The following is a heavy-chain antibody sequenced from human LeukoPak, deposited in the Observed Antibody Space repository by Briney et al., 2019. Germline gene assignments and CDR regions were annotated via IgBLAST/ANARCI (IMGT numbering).Heavy chain of an antibody. CDR1: GFTFSRYW. Sequence: QPGGSLRLSCAASGFTFSRYWMRGVRQAPGKGLEGVANIKNDGSEEYYVDSVKGRFTISRDNARNSLFLQMNGLTVEDTAVYYCARAIRGSAVDTGDRWGQGTLVTVSS. D-gene: IGHD3-10*01. J-gene: IGHJ4*02. CDR2: IKNDGSEE. V-gene: IGHV3-7*01. CDR3: ARAIRGSAVDTGDR.